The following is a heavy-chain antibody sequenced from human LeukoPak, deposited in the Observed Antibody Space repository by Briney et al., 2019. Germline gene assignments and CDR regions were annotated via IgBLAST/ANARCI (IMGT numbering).Heavy chain of an antibody. Sequence: PSETLSLTCTVSGGSISSHYWTWIRQSPVKGLEWIGDISNSGSTSYNPSLKNRVTISIDTSKNQFSLKLSSVTAADTAVYYCGRDALVGYFSYYYMDVWGKGTTVTVSS. CDR3: GRDALVGYFSYYYMDV. V-gene: IGHV4-59*11. J-gene: IGHJ6*03. CDR2: ISNSGST. D-gene: IGHD2-15*01. CDR1: GGSISSHY.